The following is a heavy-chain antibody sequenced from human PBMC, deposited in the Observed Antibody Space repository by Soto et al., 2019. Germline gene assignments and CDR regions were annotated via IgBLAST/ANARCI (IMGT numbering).Heavy chain of an antibody. V-gene: IGHV5-51*01. Sequence: PGESLKISCMGSGYKVSTWHNFTSYWIAWVRQMPGEGLEWMGIIYPGDSDTRYSPSFQGQVTISADKSINSVYLQWSSLKASDTAMYYCARTVGGVRGVIMTPSHGMDVWGQGTTVTVSS. CDR1: GYKVSTWHNFTSYW. CDR2: IYPGDSDT. D-gene: IGHD3-10*01. J-gene: IGHJ6*02. CDR3: ARTVGGVRGVIMTPSHGMDV.